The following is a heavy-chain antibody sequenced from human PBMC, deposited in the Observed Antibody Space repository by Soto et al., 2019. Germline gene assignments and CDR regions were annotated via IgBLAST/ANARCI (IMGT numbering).Heavy chain of an antibody. J-gene: IGHJ6*02. V-gene: IGHV1-69*13. CDR3: ARGPGKNYYYGMDV. CDR1: GGTFSSYA. D-gene: IGHD3-10*01. Sequence: ASVKVSCKASGGTFSSYAISWVRQAPGQGLEWMGGIIPIFGTANYAQKFQGRVTITADESMSTAYMELSSLRSEDTAVYYCARGPGKNYYYGMDVWGQGTTVTVSS. CDR2: IIPIFGTA.